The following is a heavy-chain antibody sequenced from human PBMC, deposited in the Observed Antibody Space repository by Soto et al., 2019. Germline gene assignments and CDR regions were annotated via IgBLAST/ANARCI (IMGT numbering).Heavy chain of an antibody. CDR3: ARERSYGSGSYYNDY. D-gene: IGHD3-10*01. CDR1: GGSISSYY. J-gene: IGHJ4*02. Sequence: SETLSLTCTVSGGSISSYYWSWIRQPPGKGLEWIGYIYYSGSTNYNPSLKSRVTISVDTSKNQFSLKLSSVTAADTAVYYCARERSYGSGSYYNDYWGQGTLVTVSS. CDR2: IYYSGST. V-gene: IGHV4-59*01.